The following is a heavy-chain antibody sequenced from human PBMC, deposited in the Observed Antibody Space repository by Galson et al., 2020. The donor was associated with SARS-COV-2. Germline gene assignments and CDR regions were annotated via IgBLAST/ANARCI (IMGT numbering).Heavy chain of an antibody. J-gene: IGHJ3*02. CDR3: SRDYSSVNVNDVFEI. CDR1: GFTFGDYT. CDR2: IRRKANGGTT. D-gene: IGHD3-10*01. V-gene: IGHV3-49*04. Sequence: GGSLRLSCTASGFTFGDYTMSWVSQAPGTGLEWVGFIRRKANGGTTEYAASVKGRFIISRDDSKSIAYLQMNSLKTEDTAVYYCSRDYSSVNVNDVFEIWGQGTMVTVSS.